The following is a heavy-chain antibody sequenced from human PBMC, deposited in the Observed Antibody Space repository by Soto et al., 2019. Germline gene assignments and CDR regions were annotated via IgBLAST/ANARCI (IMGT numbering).Heavy chain of an antibody. V-gene: IGHV3-23*01. J-gene: IGHJ2*01. CDR3: AKLADWGGAAADPNGYFDL. CDR1: GFTFSSYA. CDR2: ISGSGGST. D-gene: IGHD6-13*01. Sequence: EVQLLESGGGLVQPGGSLRLSCAASGFTFSSYAMSWVRQAPGKGLEWVSAISGSGGSTYYADSVKGRFTISRDNSKNTLYLQMNSLRAEDTAVYYCAKLADWGGAAADPNGYFDLWGRGTLVTVSS.